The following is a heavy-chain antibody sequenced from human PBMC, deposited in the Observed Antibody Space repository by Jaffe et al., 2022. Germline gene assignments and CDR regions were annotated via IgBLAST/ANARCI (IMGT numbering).Heavy chain of an antibody. CDR3: ARVGLLWFGGKVWFDP. Sequence: QVQLQQWGAGLLKPSETLSLTCAVYGGSFSGYYWSWIRQPPGKGLEWIGEINHSGSTNYNPSLKSRVTISVDTSKNQFSLKLSSVTAADTAVYYCARVGLLWFGGKVWFDPWGQGTLVTVSS. D-gene: IGHD3-10*01. J-gene: IGHJ5*02. V-gene: IGHV4-34*01. CDR2: INHSGST. CDR1: GGSFSGYY.